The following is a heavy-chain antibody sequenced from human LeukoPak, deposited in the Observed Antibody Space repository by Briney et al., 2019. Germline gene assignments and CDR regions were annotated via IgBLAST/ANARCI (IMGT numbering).Heavy chain of an antibody. Sequence: SETLSLTCAVYGGSSSGYYWSWIRQPPGKGLEWIGEINHSGSTNYNPSLKSRVTISVDTSKNQLSLKLSSVTAADTAMYYCARGPDFWSGYYIRYFQHWGQGTLVTVSS. J-gene: IGHJ1*01. CDR2: INHSGST. CDR1: GGSSSGYY. D-gene: IGHD3-3*01. V-gene: IGHV4-34*01. CDR3: ARGPDFWSGYYIRYFQH.